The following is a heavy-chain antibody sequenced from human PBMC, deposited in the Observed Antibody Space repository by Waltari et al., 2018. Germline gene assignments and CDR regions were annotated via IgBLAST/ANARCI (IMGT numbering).Heavy chain of an antibody. CDR3: ARGSYDRSDSYFSDY. CDR2: IIPILNKA. Sequence: QVQLVQSGAEVKKPGSSVKVSCRASGGPFTSYAISWVRQAPGQGLEWMGGIIPILNKANYEPKFQGRVTITADEPSSTAYMELNSLSSEDTAVYFCARGSYDRSDSYFSDYWGQGTLVTVSA. J-gene: IGHJ4*02. CDR1: GGPFTSYA. D-gene: IGHD3-22*01. V-gene: IGHV1-69*11.